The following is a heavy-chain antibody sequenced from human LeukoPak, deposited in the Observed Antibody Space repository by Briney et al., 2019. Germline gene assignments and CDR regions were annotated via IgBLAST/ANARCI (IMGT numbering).Heavy chain of an antibody. CDR3: ARVDSSGWAYYYYYMDV. J-gene: IGHJ6*03. CDR2: INTNTGNP. CDR1: VYTFTSYA. D-gene: IGHD6-19*01. Sequence: ASVKVSCKASVYTFTSYAMNWVRQAPGQGLEWMGWINTNTGNPTYAQGFTGRFVFSLDTSVSTAYLQISSLKAEDTAVYYCARVDSSGWAYYYYYMDVWGKGTTVTVSS. V-gene: IGHV7-4-1*02.